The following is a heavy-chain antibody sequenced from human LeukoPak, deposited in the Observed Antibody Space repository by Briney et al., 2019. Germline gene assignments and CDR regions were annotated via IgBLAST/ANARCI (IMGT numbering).Heavy chain of an antibody. CDR2: INHSGST. J-gene: IGHJ4*02. CDR1: GGSFSGYY. V-gene: IGHV4-34*01. D-gene: IGHD2-2*01. Sequence: SETLSLTCAVYGGSFSGYYWSWIRQPPGKGLEWIGEINHSGSTNYNPSLKSRVTISVDTSKNQFSLKLSSVTAADTAVYYRARGWYQQTYYFDYWGQGTLVTVSS. CDR3: ARGWYQQTYYFDY.